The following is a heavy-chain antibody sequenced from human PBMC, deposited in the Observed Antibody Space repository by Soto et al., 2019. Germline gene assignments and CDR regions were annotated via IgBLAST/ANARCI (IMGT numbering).Heavy chain of an antibody. CDR2: ISGSGGST. V-gene: IGHV3-23*01. CDR3: AKVVVPAATYYFDY. Sequence: EVQLLESGGGLVQPGGSLRLSCAASGFTFSSYGMSWVRQAPGKGLEWVSSISGSGGSTYYADSVKGRFTISRDTSKNTLYLQMNSLRAEDTAVYYCAKVVVPAATYYFDYWGQGTLVTVSS. CDR1: GFTFSSYG. D-gene: IGHD2-2*01. J-gene: IGHJ4*02.